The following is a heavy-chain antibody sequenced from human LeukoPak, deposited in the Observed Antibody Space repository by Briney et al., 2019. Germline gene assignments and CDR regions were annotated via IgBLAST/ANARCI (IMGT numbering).Heavy chain of an antibody. J-gene: IGHJ5*02. CDR1: GYTFTSYG. CDR2: ISAYNGNT. CDR3: ARMGYYDFWSGYPHPPHYNWFAT. Sequence: ASVKVSCKASGYTFTSYGISWVRQAPGQGLEWMGWISAYNGNTNYAQKLQGRVTMTTDTSTSTAYMELRSLRSDDTDVYYCARMGYYDFWSGYPHPPHYNWFATWGQGTLVTVSS. D-gene: IGHD3-3*01. V-gene: IGHV1-18*01.